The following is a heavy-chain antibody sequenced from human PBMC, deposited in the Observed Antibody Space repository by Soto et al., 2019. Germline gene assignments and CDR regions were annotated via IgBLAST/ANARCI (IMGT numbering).Heavy chain of an antibody. CDR1: GGSINSHY. CDR3: ARVGYCFGNDCSPDRWFDA. V-gene: IGHV4-59*11. CDR2: IYYRGTT. Sequence: QVQLQESGPGLVKPSETLSLICSVSGGSINSHYWSWVRQPPGKALEWIGYIYYRGTTDYNPSLKSRVTISLHTSKTQFSLKLSSVTAADTAVYYCARVGYCFGNDCSPDRWFDAWGQGTLVTVSS. J-gene: IGHJ5*02. D-gene: IGHD2-21*01.